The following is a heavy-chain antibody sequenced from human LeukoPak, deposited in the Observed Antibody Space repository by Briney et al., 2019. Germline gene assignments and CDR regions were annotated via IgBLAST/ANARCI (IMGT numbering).Heavy chain of an antibody. Sequence: RPSETLSLTCAVSGGSISSGGYSWSWIRQPPGKGLEWIGYIYHSGSTYYNPSLKSRVTISVDRSKNQFSLKLSSVTAADTAVYCCARGGYSYGYPRNFDYWGQGTLVTVSS. CDR3: ARGGYSYGYPRNFDY. D-gene: IGHD5-18*01. CDR1: GGSISSGGYS. V-gene: IGHV4-30-2*01. J-gene: IGHJ4*02. CDR2: IYHSGST.